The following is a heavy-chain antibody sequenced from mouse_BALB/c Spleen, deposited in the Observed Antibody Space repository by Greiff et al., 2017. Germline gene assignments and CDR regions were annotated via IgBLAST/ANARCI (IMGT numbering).Heavy chain of an antibody. V-gene: IGHV2-6-7*01. J-gene: IGHJ4*01. D-gene: IGHD1-1*01. CDR2: IWGDGST. CDR1: GFSLTGYG. Sequence: QVQLKESGPGLVAPSQSLSITCTVSGFSLTGYGVNWVRQPPGKGLEWLGMIWGDGSTDYNSALKSRLSISKDNSKSQVFLKMNSLQTDDTARYYCARDRHYYGSSIYYYAMDYWGQGTSVTVSS. CDR3: ARDRHYYGSSIYYYAMDY.